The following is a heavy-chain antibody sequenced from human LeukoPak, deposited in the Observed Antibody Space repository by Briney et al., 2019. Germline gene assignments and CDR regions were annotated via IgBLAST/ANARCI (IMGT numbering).Heavy chain of an antibody. CDR2: ISNTGSTT. V-gene: IGHV3-11*04. J-gene: IGHJ4*02. Sequence: KPGGSLRLSCAASGFTFSDHYMSGIRQAPGKGLEWVSYISNTGSTTNYVDSVKGRFTFSRDNAKNSLYLQMNSLRAEDTAVYYCARARVGDYWELPVPYFFDYWGQGTLVTVSS. CDR3: ARARVGDYWELPVPYFFDY. CDR1: GFTFSDHY. D-gene: IGHD1-26*01.